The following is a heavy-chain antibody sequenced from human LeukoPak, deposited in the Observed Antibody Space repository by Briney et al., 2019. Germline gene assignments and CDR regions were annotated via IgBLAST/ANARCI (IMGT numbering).Heavy chain of an antibody. CDR2: IYYSGST. V-gene: IGHV4-39*01. Sequence: PSETLSLTCTVSGRSISSSSYYWGWVRQPPGKGLEWIGSIYYSGSTYYNPSLKSRVTISVDTSKNQFSLKLSSVTAADTAVYYCARSRAVTNYFDYWGQGTLVTVSS. CDR1: GRSISSSSYY. CDR3: ARSRAVTNYFDY. J-gene: IGHJ4*02. D-gene: IGHD4-17*01.